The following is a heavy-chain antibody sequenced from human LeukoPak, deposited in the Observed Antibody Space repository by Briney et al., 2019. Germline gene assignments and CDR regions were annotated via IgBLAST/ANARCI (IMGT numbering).Heavy chain of an antibody. V-gene: IGHV5-51*01. CDR3: ARHHASGYSYSDY. Sequence: TGESLKISCKGSGYSFTTYWIGWVRQMPGKGLEWMGIIYPGDSDTTYSPSFQGQVTISADKSISTAYLQWTSLKASDTAMYYCARHHASGYSYSDYWGQGTLVTVSS. J-gene: IGHJ4*02. CDR1: GYSFTTYW. D-gene: IGHD5-18*01. CDR2: IYPGDSDT.